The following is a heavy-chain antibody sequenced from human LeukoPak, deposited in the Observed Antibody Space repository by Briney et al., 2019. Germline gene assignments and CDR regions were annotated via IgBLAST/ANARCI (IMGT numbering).Heavy chain of an antibody. D-gene: IGHD3-10*01. Sequence: SETLSLTCTVSGGSISSYCWSWIRQPPGKGLEWVGYIYYSGSTNYNPSLKSRVTISVDTSKNQFSLKLSSVTAADTAVYYCARVHITMVRGAAYPPWFDPWGQGTLVTVSS. J-gene: IGHJ5*02. CDR2: IYYSGST. V-gene: IGHV4-59*01. CDR3: ARVHITMVRGAAYPPWFDP. CDR1: GGSISSYC.